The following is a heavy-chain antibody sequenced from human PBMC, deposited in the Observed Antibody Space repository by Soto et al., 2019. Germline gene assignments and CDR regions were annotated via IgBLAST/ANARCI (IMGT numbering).Heavy chain of an antibody. V-gene: IGHV3-30-3*01. Sequence: GGSLRLSCAASGFTFSSYAMHWVRQAPGKGLEWVAVISYDGSNKYYADSVKGRFTISRDNSKNTLYLQMNSLRAEDTAVYYCASPKNYDSSGYLFDYWGQGTMVTVYS. D-gene: IGHD3-22*01. CDR2: ISYDGSNK. CDR1: GFTFSSYA. CDR3: ASPKNYDSSGYLFDY. J-gene: IGHJ4*02.